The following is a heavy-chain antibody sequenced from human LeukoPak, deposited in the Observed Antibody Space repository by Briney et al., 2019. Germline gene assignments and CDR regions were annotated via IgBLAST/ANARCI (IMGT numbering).Heavy chain of an antibody. V-gene: IGHV3-9*01. CDR1: GFTFDDYA. J-gene: IGHJ4*02. Sequence: GRSLRLSCAASGFTFDDYAMHWVRQAPGKGLEWVSGISWNSGSIGYADSVKGRFTISRDNAKNSLYLQMNSLRAEDTALYYCAKVDRATYYYDSSGNAFDYWGQGTLVTVS. CDR2: ISWNSGSI. CDR3: AKVDRATYYYDSSGNAFDY. D-gene: IGHD3-22*01.